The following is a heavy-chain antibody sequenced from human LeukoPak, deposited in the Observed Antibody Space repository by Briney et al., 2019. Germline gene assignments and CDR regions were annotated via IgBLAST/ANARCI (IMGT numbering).Heavy chain of an antibody. J-gene: IGHJ4*02. CDR2: IYYSGGT. CDR1: GGSISSSSYY. CDR3: ASRNQQSGYDLGY. V-gene: IGHV4-39*01. D-gene: IGHD5-12*01. Sequence: SETLSLTCTVSGGSISSSSYYWGWIRQPPGKGLEWIGSIYYSGGTYYNPSLKSRVTISVDTSKNQFSLKLSSVTAADTAVYYCASRNQQSGYDLGYWGQGTLVTVSS.